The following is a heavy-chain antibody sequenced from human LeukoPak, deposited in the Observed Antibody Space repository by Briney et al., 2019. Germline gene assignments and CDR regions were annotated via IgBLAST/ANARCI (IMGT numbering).Heavy chain of an antibody. CDR2: IIPIFGTA. D-gene: IGHD4-17*01. J-gene: IGHJ4*02. CDR1: GGTFSSYA. Sequence: SVKVSCKASGGTFSSYAISWVRQAPGQGLEWMGRIIPIFGTANYAQKFQGGVTITTDESTSTAYMELSSPRSEDTAVYYCAIDPYDYGDYESEPLDYWGQGTLVTVSS. V-gene: IGHV1-69*05. CDR3: AIDPYDYGDYESEPLDY.